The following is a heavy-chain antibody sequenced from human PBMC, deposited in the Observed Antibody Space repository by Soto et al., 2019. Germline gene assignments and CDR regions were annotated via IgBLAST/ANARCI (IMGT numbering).Heavy chain of an antibody. CDR3: AREYSNYARWFDP. Sequence: QVQLQESGPGLVKPSGALSLTCAVSGGSISSSNWWRWVRQPPGKGLEWIGEIYHSGSTNYSTSLKSRVTISEDKSKNQFSLKLSAVNAADTAVYYCAREYSNYARWFDPWGQGTLVTVSS. V-gene: IGHV4-4*02. CDR2: IYHSGST. J-gene: IGHJ5*02. CDR1: GGSISSSNW. D-gene: IGHD4-4*01.